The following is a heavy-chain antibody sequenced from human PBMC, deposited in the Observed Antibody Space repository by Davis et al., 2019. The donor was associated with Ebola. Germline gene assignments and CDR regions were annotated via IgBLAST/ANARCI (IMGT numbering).Heavy chain of an antibody. CDR3: ARDSSSWFFSMDV. D-gene: IGHD6-13*01. CDR1: GFTFSSYW. J-gene: IGHJ6*02. V-gene: IGHV3-7*01. CDR2: IKQDGSEK. Sequence: PGGSLRLSCAASGFTFSSYWMSWVRQPPGKGLEWVANIKQDGSEKYYVDSVKGRFTISRDNAKNSLYLQMKSLRAEDTAVYYCARDSSSWFFSMDVWGQGTTVTVSS.